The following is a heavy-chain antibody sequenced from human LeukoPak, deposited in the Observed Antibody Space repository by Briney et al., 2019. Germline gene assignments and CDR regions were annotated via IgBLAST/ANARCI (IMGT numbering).Heavy chain of an antibody. CDR1: GYSISSGYY. CDR3: ARLSSTKVPADIFDY. V-gene: IGHV4-38-2*01. J-gene: IGHJ4*02. D-gene: IGHD2-2*01. CDR2: IYHSGST. Sequence: PSETLSLTCAVPGYSISSGYYWAWIRQPPGKGLEWIGIIYHSGSTHYNPSLKSRVTISVDASKNQFSLKLSSVTAADTAVYYCARLSSTKVPADIFDYWGQGTLVTVSS.